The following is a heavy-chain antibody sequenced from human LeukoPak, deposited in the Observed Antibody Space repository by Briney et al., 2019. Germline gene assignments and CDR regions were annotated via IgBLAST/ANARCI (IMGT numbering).Heavy chain of an antibody. V-gene: IGHV4-39*01. D-gene: IGHD2-2*02. CDR2: IYYSTST. CDR1: GGSITSSIDY. J-gene: IGHJ6*02. Sequence: PSETLSLTCTVSGGSITSSIDYWGWVRQPPGKGLEWIATIYYSTSTQYNPSLESPVTMSVDTSKHQFSLKLSSMTAADTAVYYCARHQCSGTRCYNFYFYGKDVWGQGTTVTVSS. CDR3: ARHQCSGTRCYNFYFYGKDV.